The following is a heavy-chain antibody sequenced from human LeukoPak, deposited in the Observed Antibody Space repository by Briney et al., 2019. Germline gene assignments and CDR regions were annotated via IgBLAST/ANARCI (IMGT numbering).Heavy chain of an antibody. CDR2: ISYDGSNK. J-gene: IGHJ6*02. V-gene: IGHV3-30*18. D-gene: IGHD5-18*01. CDR3: AKDDSGYSYGTIPLPYYYYGMDV. Sequence: GGSLRLSCAASGFTFSSYGMHWVRQAPGKGLKWVAVISYDGSNKYYADSVKGRFTISRDNSKNTLYLQMNSLRAEDTAVYYCAKDDSGYSYGTIPLPYYYYGMDVWGQGTTVTVSS. CDR1: GFTFSSYG.